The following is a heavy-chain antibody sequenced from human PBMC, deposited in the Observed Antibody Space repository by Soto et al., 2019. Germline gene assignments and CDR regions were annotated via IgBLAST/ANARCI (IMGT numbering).Heavy chain of an antibody. J-gene: IGHJ3*02. V-gene: IGHV1-46*01. CDR2: INTSGGST. CDR1: GYTFTSYY. D-gene: IGHD3-10*01. CDR3: ASHYYGSGSYYNAFDI. Sequence: ASVKVSCKASGYTFTSYYMHWVRQAPGQGLERMGIINTSGGSTSYAQKFQGRVTMTRDTSTSTVYMELSSLRSEDTAVYYCASHYYGSGSYYNAFDIWGQGTMVTVSS.